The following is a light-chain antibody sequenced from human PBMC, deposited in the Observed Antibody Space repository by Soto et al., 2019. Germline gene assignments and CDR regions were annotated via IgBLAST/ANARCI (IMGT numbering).Light chain of an antibody. J-gene: IGKJ3*01. Sequence: EIVLTQSPATLSLSSGERATLSCRASQSVSSFLAWYQQKSGQTPRLLIYDASNRATGIPARFSGSGSGTDFTLTISSLEPEDFAVYYCQHRSNWLGTFGPGTKVDIK. V-gene: IGKV3-11*01. CDR2: DAS. CDR1: QSVSSF. CDR3: QHRSNWLGT.